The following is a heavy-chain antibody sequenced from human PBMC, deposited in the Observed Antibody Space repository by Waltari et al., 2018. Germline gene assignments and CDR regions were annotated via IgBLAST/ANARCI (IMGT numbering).Heavy chain of an antibody. Sequence: QVQLVQSGAEVKKPGSSVKVSCKASGSTFSSYAISWVRPAPGQGLEWMGVIIPIFGTANDAQKFQGRVTITTDESTSTAYMELSSLRSEDTAVYYCARGSLRQLELWYFDYWGQGTLVTVSS. CDR2: IIPIFGTA. CDR1: GSTFSSYA. CDR3: ARGSLRQLELWYFDY. V-gene: IGHV1-69*05. J-gene: IGHJ4*02. D-gene: IGHD1-7*01.